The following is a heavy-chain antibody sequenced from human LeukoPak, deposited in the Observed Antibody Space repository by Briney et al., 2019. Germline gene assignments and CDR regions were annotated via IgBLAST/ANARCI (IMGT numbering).Heavy chain of an antibody. CDR1: GFTFSDYY. CDR3: ARDHGYNNWNDESGIDQFDP. Sequence: GGSLRLSCAASGFTFSDYYMSWIRQAPGKGLEWVSYISSSGSTIYYADSVKGRFTISRDNAKNSLYLQMNSLRAEDTAVYYCARDHGYNNWNDESGIDQFDPWGQGTLVTVSS. J-gene: IGHJ5*02. V-gene: IGHV3-11*04. D-gene: IGHD1-1*01. CDR2: ISSSGSTI.